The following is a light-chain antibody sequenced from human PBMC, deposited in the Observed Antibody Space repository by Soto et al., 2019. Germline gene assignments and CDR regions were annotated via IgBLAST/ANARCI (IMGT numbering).Light chain of an antibody. Sequence: EIVMTQSPATLSVSPGERATLSCRASQSVSSNLAWYQQNPGQAPRLLIYGASTRATGIPARFSGSGSETEFTLTISSLQSEDFAVYYCQQYNNWPRTFGQGTRV. V-gene: IGKV3-15*01. J-gene: IGKJ1*01. CDR2: GAS. CDR1: QSVSSN. CDR3: QQYNNWPRT.